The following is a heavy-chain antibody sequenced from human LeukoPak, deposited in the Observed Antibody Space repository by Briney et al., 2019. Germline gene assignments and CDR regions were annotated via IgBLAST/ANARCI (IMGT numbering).Heavy chain of an antibody. CDR2: INHSGST. CDR3: ARGSGTAAGMVYFDY. D-gene: IGHD6-13*01. J-gene: IGHJ4*02. V-gene: IGHV4-39*07. CDR1: GGSISSSSYY. Sequence: SETLSLTCTVSGGSISSSSYYWSWIRQPPGKGLEWIGEINHSGSTNYNPSLKSRVTISVDTSKNQFSLKLSSVTAADTAVYYCARGSGTAAGMVYFDYWGQGTLVTVSS.